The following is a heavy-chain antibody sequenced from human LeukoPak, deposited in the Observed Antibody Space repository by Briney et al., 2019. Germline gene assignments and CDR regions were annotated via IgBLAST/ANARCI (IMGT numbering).Heavy chain of an antibody. CDR3: ARDPYSGSYGDSYYYYMDV. D-gene: IGHD1-26*01. J-gene: IGHJ6*03. V-gene: IGHV3-21*01. CDR1: GFTFSSYW. Sequence: GGSLRLSCAASGFTFSSYWMHWVRQAPGKGLEWVSSITSTGTYTFYADSVKGRFTISRDNAKNSLYLQMNSLRAEDTAIYYCARDPYSGSYGDSYYYYMDVWGKGTTVTICS. CDR2: ITSTGTYT.